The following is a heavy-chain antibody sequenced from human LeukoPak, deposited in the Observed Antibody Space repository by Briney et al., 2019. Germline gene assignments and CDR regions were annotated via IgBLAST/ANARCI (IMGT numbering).Heavy chain of an antibody. V-gene: IGHV2-70*11. J-gene: IGHJ3*02. CDR3: ARPISATDAFDI. D-gene: IGHD1-26*01. Sequence: SGPTLVKPTQTLTLTCTFSGFSLSTSGMCVSWIRQPPGKALEWLARIDWDDDKYYSTSLKSRLTITKDTSKNQVVLTMTNMDPVDTATYYCARPISATDAFDIWGQGTMVTVSS. CDR1: GFSLSTSGMC. CDR2: IDWDDDK.